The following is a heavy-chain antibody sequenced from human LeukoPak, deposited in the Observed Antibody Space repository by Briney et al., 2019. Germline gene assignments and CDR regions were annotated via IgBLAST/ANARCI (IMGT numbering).Heavy chain of an antibody. CDR3: APFWSGYYGFDP. J-gene: IGHJ5*02. CDR1: GGSFSGYY. Sequence: SETLSLTCAVYGGSFSGYYWSWIRQPPGKGLEWIGEINHSGSTNYNPSLKSRVTISVDTSMNQFSLKLSSVTAADTAVYYCAPFWSGYYGFDPWGQGTLVTVSS. V-gene: IGHV4-34*01. CDR2: INHSGST. D-gene: IGHD3-3*01.